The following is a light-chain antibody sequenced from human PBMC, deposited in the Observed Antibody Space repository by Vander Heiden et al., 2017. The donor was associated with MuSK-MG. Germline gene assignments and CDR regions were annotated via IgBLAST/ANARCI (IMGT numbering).Light chain of an antibody. V-gene: IGKV1-5*01. CDR2: DAS. CDR3: QQYNSYST. J-gene: IGKJ1*01. Sequence: DIQMTQSPSTLSASVGDRVTITCRASQSISSWLAWYQQKPGKAPKLLIYDASSLESGVPSRFSGSGSGKEFTLTISSLQPDDFATYYGQQYNSYSTFGQGTKVEIK. CDR1: QSISSW.